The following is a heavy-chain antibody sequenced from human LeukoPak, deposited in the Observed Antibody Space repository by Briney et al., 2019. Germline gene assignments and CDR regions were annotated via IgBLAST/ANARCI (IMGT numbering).Heavy chain of an antibody. CDR1: GYTFTGYY. J-gene: IGHJ4*02. CDR2: INPNSDGT. V-gene: IGHV1-2*02. Sequence: ASVKVSCKASGYTFTGYYMHWVRQAPGQGLEWMGWINPNSDGTNYAQKFQGRVTMTRDTSTSTAYMEPSRLRSEDPAVYYCARDRGRWLPDYWGQGALVTVSS. CDR3: ARDRGRWLPDY. D-gene: IGHD5-24*01.